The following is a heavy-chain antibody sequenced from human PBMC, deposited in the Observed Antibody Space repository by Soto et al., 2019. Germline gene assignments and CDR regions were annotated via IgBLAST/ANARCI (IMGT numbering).Heavy chain of an antibody. Sequence: QVQLVQSGAEVRKPGASVKVSCKASGYPYTNSYMHWVRQAPGQGLEWMGWIHPNTGGTNYAQKVQGRVTMTRDPSVSTVYMELNRLTSADTAIYFCASDFRTRGWFRQAGNFAMDVWGQGTTVTVS. CDR1: GYPYTNSY. J-gene: IGHJ6*02. CDR3: ASDFRTRGWFRQAGNFAMDV. V-gene: IGHV1-2*02. CDR2: IHPNTGGT. D-gene: IGHD6-19*01.